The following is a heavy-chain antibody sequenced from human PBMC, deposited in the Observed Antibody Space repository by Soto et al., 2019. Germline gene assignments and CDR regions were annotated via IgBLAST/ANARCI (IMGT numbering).Heavy chain of an antibody. Sequence: GGSLRLSCAASGFTFSSYAMSWVRQAPGKGLEWVSAISGSGGSTYYADSVKGRFTISRDNSKNTLYLQMNSLRAEDRAVDSGAKAGDIVVVPGDVGDYWGQGTLVTVSS. CDR2: ISGSGGST. D-gene: IGHD2-2*01. J-gene: IGHJ4*02. V-gene: IGHV3-23*01. CDR3: AKAGDIVVVPGDVGDY. CDR1: GFTFSSYA.